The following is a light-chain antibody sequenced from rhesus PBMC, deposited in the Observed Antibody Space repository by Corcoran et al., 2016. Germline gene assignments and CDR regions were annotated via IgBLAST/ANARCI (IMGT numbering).Light chain of an antibody. Sequence: DIQMTQSPSALSASVGDRVTISCRASQNIYSNLAWYQQKPGKAPKLRNYAASSLQTGIPSRFSGSGAGTDFTLTISSLQPEDSAAYYCQHYYDNPYSFGQGTKVEIK. V-gene: IGKV1S12*01. CDR1: QNIYSN. CDR2: AAS. CDR3: QHYYDNPYS. J-gene: IGKJ2*01.